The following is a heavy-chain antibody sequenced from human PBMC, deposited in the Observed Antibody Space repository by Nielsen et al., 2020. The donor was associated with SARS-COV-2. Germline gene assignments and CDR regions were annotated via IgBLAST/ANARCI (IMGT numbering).Heavy chain of an antibody. CDR3: ARDTSSGWSKGGVDY. CDR1: GYSISSGYY. J-gene: IGHJ4*02. V-gene: IGHV4-38-2*02. Sequence: SETLSLTCTVSGYSISSGYYWGWIRQPPGKGLEWIGSIYHSGSTYYNPSLKSRVTISVDTSKNQFSLKLSSVTAADTAVYYCARDTSSGWSKGGVDYWGQGTLVTVSS. D-gene: IGHD6-19*01. CDR2: IYHSGST.